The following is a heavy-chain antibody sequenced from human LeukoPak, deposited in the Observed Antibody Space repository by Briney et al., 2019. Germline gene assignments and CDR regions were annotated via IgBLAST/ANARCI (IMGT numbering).Heavy chain of an antibody. J-gene: IGHJ5*02. V-gene: IGHV3-21*01. D-gene: IGHD6-25*01. CDR3: ARTSIAAAVTDNWFDP. CDR1: GFTFSSYS. Sequence: GGSLRLSCAASGFTFSSYSMNWVRQAPGKGLEWVSSISSSSSYIYYADSVKGRFTISRDNAKNSLYLQMNSLRAEDTAVYYCARTSIAAAVTDNWFDPWGQGTLVTVSS. CDR2: ISSSSSYI.